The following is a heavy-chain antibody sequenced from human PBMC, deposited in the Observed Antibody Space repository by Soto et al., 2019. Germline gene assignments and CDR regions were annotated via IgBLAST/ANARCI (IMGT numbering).Heavy chain of an antibody. CDR3: ARDRIRGYSYGTEFDY. J-gene: IGHJ4*02. Sequence: ASVKVSCKASGYTFTGYYMHWVRQAPGQGLEWMGWINPNSGGTNYAQKFQGRVTMTRDTSISTAYMELSRLRSDDTAVYYCARDRIRGYSYGTEFDYWGQGTLVTVSS. CDR2: INPNSGGT. CDR1: GYTFTGYY. V-gene: IGHV1-2*02. D-gene: IGHD5-18*01.